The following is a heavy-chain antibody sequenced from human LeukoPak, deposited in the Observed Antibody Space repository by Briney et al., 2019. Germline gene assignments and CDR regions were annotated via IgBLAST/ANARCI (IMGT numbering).Heavy chain of an antibody. Sequence: PGGSLRLSCAASGFTFSTYAMSWVRQAPGKGLEWVSAISGSGGSTYYADSVEGRFTISRDNSKNTLYLQMNSLRAEDTAVYYCARSGVRGVIIISYYYYGMDVWGQGTTVTVSS. CDR2: ISGSGGST. V-gene: IGHV3-23*01. D-gene: IGHD3-10*01. J-gene: IGHJ6*02. CDR1: GFTFSTYA. CDR3: ARSGVRGVIIISYYYYGMDV.